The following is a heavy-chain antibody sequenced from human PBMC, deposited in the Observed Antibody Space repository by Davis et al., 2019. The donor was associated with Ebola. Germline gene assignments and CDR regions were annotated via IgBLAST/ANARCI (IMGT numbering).Heavy chain of an antibody. V-gene: IGHV3-7*01. D-gene: IGHD1-26*01. Sequence: PGGSLRLSCAASGFTFSSYWMSWVRQAPGKGLEWVANIKQDGSEKYYVDSVKGRFTISRDNAKNSLYLQMNSLRAEDTAVYHCARASGSYYFDYWGQGTLVTVSS. J-gene: IGHJ4*02. CDR1: GFTFSSYW. CDR3: ARASGSYYFDY. CDR2: IKQDGSEK.